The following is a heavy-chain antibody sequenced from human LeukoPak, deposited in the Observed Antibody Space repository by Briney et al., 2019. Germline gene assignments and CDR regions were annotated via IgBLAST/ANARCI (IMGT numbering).Heavy chain of an antibody. J-gene: IGHJ4*02. V-gene: IGHV3-23*01. D-gene: IGHD2-15*01. CDR2: ISGSGGST. CDR3: AKDVYCSGGSCYSFGLWDY. CDR1: GFTFSSYA. Sequence: GGSLRLSCAASGFTFSSYAMSWVRQAPGKGLEWVSAISGSGGSTYYADSVKGRFTISRDNSKNTLYLQMTSLRAEDTAVYYCAKDVYCSGGSCYSFGLWDYWGQGTLVTVSS.